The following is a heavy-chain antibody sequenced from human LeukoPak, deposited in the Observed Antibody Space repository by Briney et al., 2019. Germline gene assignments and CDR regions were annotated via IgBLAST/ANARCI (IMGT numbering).Heavy chain of an antibody. CDR3: ARDSSGWYRLDY. V-gene: IGHV3-21*01. CDR2: ISSSSSYI. Sequence: GGSLRLSCAASGFTFSSYSMNWVRQAPGKGLEWVSSISSSSSYIYYADSVKGRFTISRDNAKNSLYLQMNSLIAEDTAVYYCARDSSGWYRLDYWGQGTLVTVAS. J-gene: IGHJ4*02. D-gene: IGHD6-19*01. CDR1: GFTFSSYS.